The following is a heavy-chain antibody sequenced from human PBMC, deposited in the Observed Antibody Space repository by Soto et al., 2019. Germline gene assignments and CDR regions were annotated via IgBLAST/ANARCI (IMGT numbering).Heavy chain of an antibody. CDR3: AKDSWKRMDYYYYMDV. V-gene: IGHV3-9*01. Sequence: GGSLRLSCAASGFTFDDYAMHWVRQAPGKGLEWVSGISWNSGNIGYADSVKGRFTISRDNAKNSLYLQMNSLRVEDTALYYCAKDSWKRMDYYYYMDVWGKGTTVTVSS. D-gene: IGHD1-1*01. J-gene: IGHJ6*03. CDR1: GFTFDDYA. CDR2: ISWNSGNI.